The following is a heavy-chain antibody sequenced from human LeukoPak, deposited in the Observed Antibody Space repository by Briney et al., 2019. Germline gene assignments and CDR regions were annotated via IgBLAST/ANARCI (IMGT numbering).Heavy chain of an antibody. Sequence: GASVKVSCKASGYTFTSYAMNWVRQAPGQGLEWMGWINTNTGNPTYAQGFPGRFVFSLDTSVSTAYLQICSLKAEDTAVYYCARDQEGYCSSPSCSLSYYFDYWGQGTLVTVSS. CDR2: INTNTGNP. CDR1: GYTFTSYA. J-gene: IGHJ4*02. V-gene: IGHV7-4-1*01. D-gene: IGHD2-2*01. CDR3: ARDQEGYCSSPSCSLSYYFDY.